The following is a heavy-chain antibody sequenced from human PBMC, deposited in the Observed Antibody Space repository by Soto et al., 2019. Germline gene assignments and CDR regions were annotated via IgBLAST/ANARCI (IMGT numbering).Heavy chain of an antibody. D-gene: IGHD3-22*01. CDR2: IIPIFGTA. Sequence: GASVKVSCKASGGTFSSYAISWVRQAPGQGLEWMGGIIPIFGTANYAQKFQGRVTITADESTSTAYMELSSLRSEDTAVYYCARATYYYDSNPPRPPPERGWFDPWGQGTLVTVSS. CDR3: ARATYYYDSNPPRPPPERGWFDP. J-gene: IGHJ5*02. V-gene: IGHV1-69*13. CDR1: GGTFSSYA.